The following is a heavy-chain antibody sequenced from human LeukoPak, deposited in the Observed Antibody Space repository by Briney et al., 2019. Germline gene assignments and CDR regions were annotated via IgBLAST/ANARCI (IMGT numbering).Heavy chain of an antibody. V-gene: IGHV4-59*01. D-gene: IGHD3-10*01. CDR2: IYCSGST. CDR3: ARSTYYYGSGINY. Sequence: SETLSLTCTVSGGSISSYYWSWIRQPPGKGLEWIGYIYCSGSTNYNPSLKSRVTISVDTSKNQFSLKLSSVTAADTAVYYCARSTYYYGSGINYWGQGTLVTVSS. J-gene: IGHJ4*02. CDR1: GGSISSYY.